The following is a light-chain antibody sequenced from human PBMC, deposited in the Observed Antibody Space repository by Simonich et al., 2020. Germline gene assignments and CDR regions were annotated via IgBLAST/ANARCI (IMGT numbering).Light chain of an antibody. V-gene: IGLV2-14*01. CDR3: SSYTSSSTLV. CDR1: SSDVGGYNY. Sequence: QSALTQPASVSGSPGQSITISCTGTSSDVGGYNYVSWYPQHPGKAPKLMIYDVSKRPSGVSNRFSGYKSGNTASLTISGLQAEDEADYYCSSYTSSSTLVFGGGTKLTVL. J-gene: IGLJ2*01. CDR2: DVS.